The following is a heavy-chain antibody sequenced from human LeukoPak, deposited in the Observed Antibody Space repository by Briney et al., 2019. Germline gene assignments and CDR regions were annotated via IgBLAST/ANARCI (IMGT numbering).Heavy chain of an antibody. Sequence: PSETLSLTCAVSGGSISSGGYSWSWIRQPPGKGLEWIGYIYYSGSTYYNPSLKSRVTISVDTSKNQFSLKLSSVTAADTAVYYCARADIVATNFDYWGQGTLVTVSS. J-gene: IGHJ4*02. CDR3: ARADIVATNFDY. CDR2: IYYSGST. D-gene: IGHD5-12*01. CDR1: GGSISSGGYS. V-gene: IGHV4-30-2*05.